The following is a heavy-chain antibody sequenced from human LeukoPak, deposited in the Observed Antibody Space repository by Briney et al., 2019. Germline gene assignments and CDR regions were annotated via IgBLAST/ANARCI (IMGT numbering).Heavy chain of an antibody. CDR1: GFTFSSYG. CDR3: AAGGYSGYDYHY. J-gene: IGHJ4*02. V-gene: IGHV3-30*02. Sequence: GGSLRLSCAASGFTFSSYGMHWVRQAPGKGLEWVAFIRYDGSNKYYADSVKGRFTISRDNSKNSLYLQMNSPRAEDTAVYYCAAGGYSGYDYHYWGQGTLVTVSS. CDR2: IRYDGSNK. D-gene: IGHD5-12*01.